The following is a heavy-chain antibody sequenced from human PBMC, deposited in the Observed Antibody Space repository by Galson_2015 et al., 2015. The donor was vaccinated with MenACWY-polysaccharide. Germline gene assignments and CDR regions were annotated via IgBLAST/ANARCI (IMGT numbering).Heavy chain of an antibody. J-gene: IGHJ3*02. Sequence: SLRLSCAASGFTFSSYAMSWVRQAPGKGLEWVSAISGGGDTTYFADSVKGRFTISRDNSKNTLFLQMSSLRAEDTAVYYCAKDGWYEGGSSTFDTWGQGTMVTVSS. CDR2: ISGGGDTT. D-gene: IGHD6-19*01. CDR1: GFTFSSYA. V-gene: IGHV3-23*01. CDR3: AKDGWYEGGSSTFDT.